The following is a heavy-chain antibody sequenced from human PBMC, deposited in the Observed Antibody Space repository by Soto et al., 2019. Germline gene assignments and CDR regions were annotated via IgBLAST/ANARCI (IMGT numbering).Heavy chain of an antibody. CDR1: GFTVSSNY. D-gene: IGHD5-12*01. J-gene: IGHJ6*02. V-gene: IGHV3-53*01. Sequence: GGSLRLSCAASGFTVSSNYMSWVRQAPGKGLEWVSVIYSGGSTYYADSVKGRFTISRDNSKNTLYLQMNSLRAEDTAVYYCARVRGYGPYYYYYGMDVWGQGTAVTVSS. CDR3: ARVRGYGPYYYYYGMDV. CDR2: IYSGGST.